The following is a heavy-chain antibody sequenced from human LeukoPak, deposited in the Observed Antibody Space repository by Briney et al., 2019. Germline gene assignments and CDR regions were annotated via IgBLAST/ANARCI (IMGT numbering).Heavy chain of an antibody. CDR3: ARGGSHFEY. V-gene: IGHV1-2*02. J-gene: IGHJ4*02. CDR2: ISPNSGGT. Sequence: ASVKVSCKASGYTFTGYYMHWVRQAPGQGLEWMGWISPNSGGTNYAQKFQGRVTMTRDTSISTAYLQRTSLKASDSAIYYCARGGSHFEYWGQGTLVTVSS. D-gene: IGHD3-10*01. CDR1: GYTFTGYY.